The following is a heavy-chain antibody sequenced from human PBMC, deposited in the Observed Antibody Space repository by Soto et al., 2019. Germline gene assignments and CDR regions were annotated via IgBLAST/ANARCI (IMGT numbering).Heavy chain of an antibody. V-gene: IGHV3-7*03. CDR2: IKQDGSEK. CDR1: GFTFISYW. CDR3: AKDRYGDYSLDN. J-gene: IGHJ4*02. D-gene: IGHD4-17*01. Sequence: PWGSLRLSCAASGFTFISYWISWFRQAPGKGLEWVANIKQDGSEKYYVDSVKGRFTISRDNAKNSLYLQMNSLRAEDTAVYYCAKDRYGDYSLDNWGQGTLVTVSS.